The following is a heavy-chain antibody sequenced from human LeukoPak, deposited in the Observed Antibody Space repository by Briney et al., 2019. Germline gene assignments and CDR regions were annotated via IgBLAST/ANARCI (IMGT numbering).Heavy chain of an antibody. J-gene: IGHJ4*02. CDR3: AGRGEGYGLDY. V-gene: IGHV3-30*04. CDR2: ISYDGSNK. Sequence: GGSLRLSCAASGFTFSSYAMHWVRQAPGKGLEWVAVISYDGSNKYYADSVKGRFTISRDNSKNTLYLQMNSLRAEDTAVYYCAGRGEGYGLDYWGQGTLVTVSS. D-gene: IGHD5-18*01. CDR1: GFTFSSYA.